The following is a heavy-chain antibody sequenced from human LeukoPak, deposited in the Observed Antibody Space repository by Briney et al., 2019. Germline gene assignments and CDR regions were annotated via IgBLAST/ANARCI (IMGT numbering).Heavy chain of an antibody. CDR1: GGSISSYY. CDR2: IYYTGAT. V-gene: IGHV4-59*08. CDR3: ARYGGSGWVIDN. D-gene: IGHD6-19*01. Sequence: SETLSLTCTVPGGSISSYYWTWIRQPPGKGLEWIGYIYYTGATSYNPSLKSRVTISVDTSKKQFSLKLTSVTAADTAVYYCARYGGSGWVIDNWGQGTLVTVSS. J-gene: IGHJ4*02.